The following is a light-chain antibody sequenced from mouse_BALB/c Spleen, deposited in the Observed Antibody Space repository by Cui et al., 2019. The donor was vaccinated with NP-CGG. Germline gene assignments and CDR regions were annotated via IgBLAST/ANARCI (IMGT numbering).Light chain of an antibody. CDR3: ALWYSNHWV. CDR1: TGAVTTSNY. V-gene: IGLV1*01. J-gene: IGLJ1*01. Sequence: VVTQDSALTTSPGETVTLTCRSSTGAVTTSNYANWVQEKPDHLFTGLIGGTNNRAPGVPARFSGSLIGDKAALTITGAQTEDEAMYFCALWYSNHWVFGGGTKLTVL. CDR2: GTN.